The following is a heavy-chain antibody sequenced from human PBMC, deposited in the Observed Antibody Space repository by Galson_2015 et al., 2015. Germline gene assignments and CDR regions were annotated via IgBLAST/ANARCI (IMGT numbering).Heavy chain of an antibody. D-gene: IGHD5-18*01. CDR3: TTGTDKRYSYGLYFDY. Sequence: SLRLSCAASGFTFSNAWMSWVRQAPGKGLEWVGRIKSKTDGGTTDYAAPVKGRFTISRDDSKNTLYLQMNSLKTEDTAVYYCTTGTDKRYSYGLYFDYWGQGTLVTVSS. J-gene: IGHJ4*02. V-gene: IGHV3-15*01. CDR2: IKSKTDGGTT. CDR1: GFTFSNAW.